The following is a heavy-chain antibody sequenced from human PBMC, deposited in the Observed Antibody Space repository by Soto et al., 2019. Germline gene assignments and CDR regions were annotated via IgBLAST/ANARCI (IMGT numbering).Heavy chain of an antibody. Sequence: SETLSLTCAVTGYSISSDKWWWWVRQPPGKGLEWIGEVYHSGNTNYNPSLKSRVIISVDKSKNQFSLKLSSVTDADTAMYYCARGERQQQRDYWGQGTLVTVS. CDR2: VYHSGNT. D-gene: IGHD6-13*01. V-gene: IGHV4-4*02. CDR1: GYSISSDKW. J-gene: IGHJ4*02. CDR3: ARGERQQQRDY.